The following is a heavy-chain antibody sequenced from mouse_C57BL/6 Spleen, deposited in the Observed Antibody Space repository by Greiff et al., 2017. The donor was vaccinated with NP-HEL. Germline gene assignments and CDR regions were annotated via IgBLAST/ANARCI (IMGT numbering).Heavy chain of an antibody. CDR1: GFSLTSYG. J-gene: IGHJ3*01. V-gene: IGHV2-2*01. CDR3: ARMGDYDGFAY. D-gene: IGHD2-4*01. CDR2: IWSGGST. Sequence: VQLQQSGPGLVQPSQSLSITCTASGFSLTSYGVHWVRQSPGKGLEWLGVIWSGGSTDYNAAFISRLSISKDNSKSQVFFKMNSLQADDTAIYYCARMGDYDGFAYWGQGTLVTVSA.